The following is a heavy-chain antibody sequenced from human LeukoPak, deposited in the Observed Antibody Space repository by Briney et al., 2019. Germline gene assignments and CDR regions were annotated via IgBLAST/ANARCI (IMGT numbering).Heavy chain of an antibody. CDR2: FYSSGST. V-gene: IGHV4-61*02. Sequence: SETLSLTCTVSGGSISSGSYYWSWIRQPAGKGLEWIGRFYSSGSTNYNPSLKSRVSISVDTSKNEFSLKLSSVTAADTAVYYCARNGPSTGPHDYWGQGTLVTVSS. CDR3: ARNGPSTGPHDY. J-gene: IGHJ4*02. CDR1: GGSISSGSYY. D-gene: IGHD1-1*01.